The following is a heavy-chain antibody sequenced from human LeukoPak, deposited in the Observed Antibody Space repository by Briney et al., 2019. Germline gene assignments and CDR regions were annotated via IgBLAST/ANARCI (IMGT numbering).Heavy chain of an antibody. V-gene: IGHV3-23*01. CDR3: ANPGLGSGRRD. CDR2: ISFSGGYT. Sequence: PGGSLRLSCAASGFTFSSYAMSWVRQPPGKGLDWVSTISFSGGYTNYADSVKGRFTISRDNSKNTLYLQMNSLRVEDTAVYYCANPGLGSGRRDWGQGILVTVSS. D-gene: IGHD2-15*01. CDR1: GFTFSSYA. J-gene: IGHJ4*02.